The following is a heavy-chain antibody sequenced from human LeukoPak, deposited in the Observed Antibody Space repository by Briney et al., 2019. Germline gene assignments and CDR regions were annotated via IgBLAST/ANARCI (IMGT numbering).Heavy chain of an antibody. CDR2: ISSSSDYI. Sequence: GGSLRLSCAASGFTFSSYSMNWVRQAPGKGLEWVSSISSSSDYIYYADSVKGRFTISRDNAKNSLFLQMNSLRGEDTAVYYCARGRPHGNDYWGQGTLVTVSS. D-gene: IGHD4-23*01. CDR1: GFTFSSYS. J-gene: IGHJ4*02. V-gene: IGHV3-21*01. CDR3: ARGRPHGNDY.